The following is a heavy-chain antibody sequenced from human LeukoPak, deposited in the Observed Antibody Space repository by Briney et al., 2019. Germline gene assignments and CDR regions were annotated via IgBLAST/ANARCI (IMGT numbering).Heavy chain of an antibody. CDR1: GGSFSGYY. J-gene: IGHJ4*02. V-gene: IGHV4-34*01. D-gene: IGHD6-19*01. CDR3: ARHLAVAGPDY. CDR2: IYYSGNT. Sequence: SETLSLTCAVYGGSFSGYYWSWIRQPPGKGLEWIGSIYYSGNTYYNPSLKSRVTISVDTSKNQFSLKLSSVTAADTAVYYCARHLAVAGPDYWGQGTLVTVSS.